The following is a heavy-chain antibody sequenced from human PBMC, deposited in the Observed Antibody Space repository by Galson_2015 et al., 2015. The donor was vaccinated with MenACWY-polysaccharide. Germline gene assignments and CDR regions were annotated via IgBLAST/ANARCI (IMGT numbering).Heavy chain of an antibody. V-gene: IGHV3-30*02. D-gene: IGHD6-13*01. CDR1: GFTFSNYW. J-gene: IGHJ4*02. CDR2: IRYDGRDK. Sequence: SLRLSCAASGFTFSNYWMHWVRQAPGKGLKWVAFIRYDGRDKYYADSVKGRFTLSRDNSKNTLYLQMDSLRAEDTAVYYCAKDRTAAASDGDYWGQGTLVTVSS. CDR3: AKDRTAAASDGDY.